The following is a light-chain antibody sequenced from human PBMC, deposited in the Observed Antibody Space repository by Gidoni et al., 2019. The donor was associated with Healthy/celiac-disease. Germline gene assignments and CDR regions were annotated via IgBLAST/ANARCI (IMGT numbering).Light chain of an antibody. Sequence: EILMTQSPATLSVSPGERATLSCRASQSVSSNLAWYQQKPGQAPRLLIYGASTRATGIPARFSGSGSGTEFTLTISSLQSEDFAVYYCQQYNKWPPNTFGQGTKLEIK. V-gene: IGKV3-15*01. CDR2: GAS. CDR3: QQYNKWPPNT. J-gene: IGKJ2*01. CDR1: QSVSSN.